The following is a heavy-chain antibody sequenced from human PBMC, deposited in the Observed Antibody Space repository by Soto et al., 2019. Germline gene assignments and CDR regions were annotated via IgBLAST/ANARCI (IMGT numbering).Heavy chain of an antibody. J-gene: IGHJ3*01. Sequence: VGSLRLSCAGSGFIVSSYYMSWVRQAPGKGLEWISVIYSGGSTYYADSVKGRFTISRDNSENTLYLQLNSLRAEDTAVYYCAKSGGNGWFADAFDVWGQGTMVTV. D-gene: IGHD6-19*01. V-gene: IGHV3-53*01. CDR3: AKSGGNGWFADAFDV. CDR1: GFIVSSYY. CDR2: IYSGGST.